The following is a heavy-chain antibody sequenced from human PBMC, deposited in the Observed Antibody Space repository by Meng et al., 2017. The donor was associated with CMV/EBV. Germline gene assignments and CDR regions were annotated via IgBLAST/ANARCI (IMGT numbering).Heavy chain of an antibody. Sequence: ASVKVSCKASGYIFTAYYIYWVRQAPEQGLEWMGWINPNSGSTHYAQKFRGRVTVTRDASISTAYMELSSLRSDATAVYYCARTYTANDPFDFWGQGTMVTVSS. CDR1: GYIFTAYY. V-gene: IGHV1-2*02. J-gene: IGHJ3*01. CDR3: ARTYTANDPFDF. D-gene: IGHD5-18*01. CDR2: INPNSGST.